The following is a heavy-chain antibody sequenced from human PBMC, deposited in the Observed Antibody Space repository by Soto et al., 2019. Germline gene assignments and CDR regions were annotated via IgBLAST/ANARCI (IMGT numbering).Heavy chain of an antibody. CDR1: GFTFSTYD. J-gene: IGHJ4*02. D-gene: IGHD5-12*01. CDR3: ARETVGYGY. CDR2: ITSTSGTI. Sequence: PGGSLRLSCAASGFTFSTYDMNWARQAPGKGLEWVSYITSTSGTIYYADSVRGRFTISRDNAKNSLYLQMNSLRAEDKAVYYRARETVGYGYWGQGTLVNVSS. V-gene: IGHV3-48*01.